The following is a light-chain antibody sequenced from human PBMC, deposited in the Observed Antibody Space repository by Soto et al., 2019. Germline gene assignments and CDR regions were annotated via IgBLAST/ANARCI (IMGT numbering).Light chain of an antibody. CDR3: QQYGSSGT. V-gene: IGKV1-39*01. CDR2: AAS. J-gene: IGKJ1*01. CDR1: QAISHY. Sequence: DIQLTQSPCSLSAYVGDRVTITCRASQAISHYLQWYQQKPGRAPKALIHAASRLQSGVPSRFSGSGSGTDFTLTISRLEPEDFAVYYCQQYGSSGTFGQGTKVDI.